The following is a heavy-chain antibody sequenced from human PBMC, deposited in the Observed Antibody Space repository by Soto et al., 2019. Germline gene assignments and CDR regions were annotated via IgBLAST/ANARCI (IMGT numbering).Heavy chain of an antibody. D-gene: IGHD2-21*01. V-gene: IGHV4-39*01. CDR1: GGSISSSGDY. Sequence: SETLCLRYTVSGGSISSSGDYWGWISQPPGKGLEWIGSIFYSGSTYYNPSLQSRVTISVDTSTNQFSLKLRSVTAADTAVYYCARIVRGIVITYYYMDVWGKGTTVTVSS. CDR2: IFYSGST. J-gene: IGHJ6*03. CDR3: ARIVRGIVITYYYMDV.